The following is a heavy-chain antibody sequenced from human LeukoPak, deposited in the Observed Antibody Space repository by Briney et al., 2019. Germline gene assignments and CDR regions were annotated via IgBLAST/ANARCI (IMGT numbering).Heavy chain of an antibody. CDR2: IIPIFGTA. D-gene: IGHD3-10*01. V-gene: IGHV1-69*13. J-gene: IGHJ6*02. CDR1: GGTFSSYA. CDR3: ARDLWFGSRDYYYGMDV. Sequence: SVKVSCKASGGTFSSYAISWVRQAPGQGLEWMGGIIPIFGTANYAQKFQGRVTITADESTSTAYMELSSLRSEDTAVYYRARDLWFGSRDYYYGMDVWGQGTTVTVSS.